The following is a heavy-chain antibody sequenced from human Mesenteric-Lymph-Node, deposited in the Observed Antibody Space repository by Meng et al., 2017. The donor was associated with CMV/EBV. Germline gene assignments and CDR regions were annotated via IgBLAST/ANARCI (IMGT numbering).Heavy chain of an antibody. D-gene: IGHD1-1*01. CDR3: VRGYNSFDS. CDR1: GFTFSPTG. CDR2: SRNKANRYTT. J-gene: IGHJ4*02. Sequence: GGSLRLSCTASGFTFSPTGMTWVRQAPGKGLEWVGRSRNKANRYTTEYAASVKGRFTVSRDESKNSLYLQMNSLKSEDTAVYYCVRGYNSFDSWGQGTLVTVSS. V-gene: IGHV3-72*01.